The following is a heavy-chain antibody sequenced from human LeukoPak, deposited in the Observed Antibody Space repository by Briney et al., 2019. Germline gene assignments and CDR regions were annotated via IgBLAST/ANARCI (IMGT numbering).Heavy chain of an antibody. D-gene: IGHD2-2*01. V-gene: IGHV4-34*01. Sequence: PSETLSLTCTVSGGSISSYYWSWIRQPPGKGLEWIGEINHSGSTNYNPSLKSRVTISVDTSKNQFSLKLSSVTAADTAVYYCASVYEDCSSTSCPTDYWGQGTLVTVSS. CDR1: GGSISSYY. CDR2: INHSGST. CDR3: ASVYEDCSSTSCPTDY. J-gene: IGHJ4*02.